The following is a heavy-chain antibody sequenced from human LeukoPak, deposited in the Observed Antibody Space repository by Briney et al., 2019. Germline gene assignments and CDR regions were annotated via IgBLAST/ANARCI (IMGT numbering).Heavy chain of an antibody. Sequence: PSETLSLTCTVSGGSIGNYYWSWLRKPPGKGLEWIGYIYFSGTTNINPSLKSRVTISVDMSKNQLSLKLSSVTAADTAVYYCAREDPQTTVPEGLDVWGQGTTVTVSS. CDR1: GGSIGNYY. D-gene: IGHD4-17*01. V-gene: IGHV4-59*01. J-gene: IGHJ6*02. CDR2: IYFSGTT. CDR3: AREDPQTTVPEGLDV.